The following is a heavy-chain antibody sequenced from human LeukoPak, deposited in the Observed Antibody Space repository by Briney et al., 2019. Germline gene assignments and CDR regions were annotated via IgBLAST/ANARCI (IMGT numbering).Heavy chain of an antibody. Sequence: TGGSLRLSCAASGFTFSSYAMSWVRQAPGKGLEWVSAISGSGGSTYYADSVKGRFTISRDNSKNTLYLQMNSLRAEDTAVYYCAKDIAGKQQLTLLYWGQGTLVTVSS. CDR3: AKDIAGKQQLTLLY. CDR2: ISGSGGST. D-gene: IGHD6-13*01. J-gene: IGHJ4*02. CDR1: GFTFSSYA. V-gene: IGHV3-23*01.